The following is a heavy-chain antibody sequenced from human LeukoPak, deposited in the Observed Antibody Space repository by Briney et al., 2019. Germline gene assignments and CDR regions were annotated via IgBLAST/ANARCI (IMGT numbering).Heavy chain of an antibody. J-gene: IGHJ3*01. CDR1: GVTFTTYS. CDR3: AIERHSSGKAGTFNF. Sequence: RGSLRLSCAASGVTFTTYSMHWVRQAPGRGLEWVSVTPYDGSIKVYAESVKGRFTISRDNSENTLYLQMNSLKFEDTAMYYCAIERHSSGKAGTFNFWGRGTMVTISS. CDR2: TPYDGSIK. D-gene: IGHD6-25*01. V-gene: IGHV3-30-3*01.